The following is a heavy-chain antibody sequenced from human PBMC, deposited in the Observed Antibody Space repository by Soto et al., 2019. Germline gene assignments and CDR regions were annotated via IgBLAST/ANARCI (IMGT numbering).Heavy chain of an antibody. CDR2: IYYSGST. CDR1: GGSISSGGYY. Sequence: SETLSLTCTVSGGSISSGGYYWSWIRQHPGKGLEWIGYIYYSGSTYYNPSLKSRVTISVDTSKNQFSLKLSSVTAADTAVYYCARVYYDILTGSEYFQHWGQGTLVTVSS. J-gene: IGHJ1*01. D-gene: IGHD3-9*01. CDR3: ARVYYDILTGSEYFQH. V-gene: IGHV4-31*03.